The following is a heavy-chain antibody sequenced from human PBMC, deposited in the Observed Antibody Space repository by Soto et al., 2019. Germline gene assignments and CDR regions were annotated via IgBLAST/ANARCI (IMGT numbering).Heavy chain of an antibody. Sequence: SETLSLTCTVSGGSISSSSYYWGWIRQPPGKGLEWIGTIYYSGDTYYNPSLKSRVTISVDTSKNQFSLKPNSVTGADTAVYFCARGDRANYYYYYMDVWGKGTTVTVSS. J-gene: IGHJ6*03. CDR1: GGSISSSSYY. CDR3: ARGDRANYYYYYMDV. D-gene: IGHD3-10*01. V-gene: IGHV4-39*01. CDR2: IYYSGDT.